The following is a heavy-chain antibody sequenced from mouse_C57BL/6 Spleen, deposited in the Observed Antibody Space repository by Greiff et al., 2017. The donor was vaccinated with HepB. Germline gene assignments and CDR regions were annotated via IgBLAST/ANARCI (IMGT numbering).Heavy chain of an antibody. Sequence: VQVVESGAELVRPGASVKLSCKASGYTFTDYYINWVKQRPGQGLEWIARIYPGSGNTYYNEKFKGKATLTAEKSSSTAYMQLSSLTSEDSAVYFCARVPITTVKGGYFDVWGTGTTVTVSS. J-gene: IGHJ1*03. V-gene: IGHV1-76*01. D-gene: IGHD1-1*01. CDR2: IYPGSGNT. CDR1: GYTFTDYY. CDR3: ARVPITTVKGGYFDV.